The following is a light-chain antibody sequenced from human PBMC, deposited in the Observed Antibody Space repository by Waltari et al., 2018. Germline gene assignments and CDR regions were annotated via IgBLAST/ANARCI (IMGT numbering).Light chain of an antibody. CDR1: SGHSNNV. Sequence: QLVLTQSPSASASLGASVKLTCTLSSGHSNNVIAWHQQPPEKGPRYLMKVNSNGSQSKGDEIPDRFSGSSSGAERYLTISSLQSEDEADYYCQTGGHGTWVFGGGTKLTVL. V-gene: IGLV4-69*02. CDR2: VNSNGSQ. CDR3: QTGGHGTWV. J-gene: IGLJ3*02.